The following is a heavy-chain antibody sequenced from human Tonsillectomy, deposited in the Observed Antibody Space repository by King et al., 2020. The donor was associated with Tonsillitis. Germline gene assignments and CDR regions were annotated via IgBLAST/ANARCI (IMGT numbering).Heavy chain of an antibody. D-gene: IGHD4-17*01. CDR3: ARVGLYGDYVDY. Sequence: VQLVASGGGLVQPGGSLSLSCAASGFTVSSNYMSWVRQAPGTGLEWVSVIYSGGSTYYADSVNGRFTISRHNSKNTLYLQMNSLRAEDTAVYYCARVGLYGDYVDYWGQGTRVTVSS. CDR2: IYSGGST. J-gene: IGHJ4*02. V-gene: IGHV3-53*04. CDR1: GFTVSSNY.